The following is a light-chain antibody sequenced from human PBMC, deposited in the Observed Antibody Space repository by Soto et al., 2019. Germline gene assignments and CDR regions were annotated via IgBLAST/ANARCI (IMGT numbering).Light chain of an antibody. CDR2: AAF. J-gene: IGKJ4*01. Sequence: DIQMTQSPSSLSASVGDRVTITCRASPGISNSLAWYQQKPGKAPYLLIFAAFTLRSGVPSRFSGSGSGTDFTLTISSLQPEDVATHYCQNYNTAPLFGGGTKVEIK. CDR3: QNYNTAPL. CDR1: PGISNS. V-gene: IGKV1-27*01.